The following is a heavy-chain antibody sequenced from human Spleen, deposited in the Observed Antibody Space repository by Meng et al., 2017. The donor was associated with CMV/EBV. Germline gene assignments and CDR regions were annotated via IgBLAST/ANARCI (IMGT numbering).Heavy chain of an antibody. CDR1: GASITSSSYF. V-gene: IGHV4-39*06. Sequence: SETLSLTCTVSGASITSSSYFWDWIRQSPGKGLEWIGGLSYGGSIYYNSSLKSRVTISVDMSRNQLTLRLTSVTAADTAVYYCAKIFPSDYYRYSMDVWGQGTTVTVSS. CDR2: LSYGGSI. J-gene: IGHJ6*02. CDR3: AKIFPSDYYRYSMDV. D-gene: IGHD3-3*01.